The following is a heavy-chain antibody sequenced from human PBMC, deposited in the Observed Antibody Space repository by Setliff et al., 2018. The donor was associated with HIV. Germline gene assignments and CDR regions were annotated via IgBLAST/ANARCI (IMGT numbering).Heavy chain of an antibody. Sequence: PSETLSLTCTISGDSITRYYWSWIRQSPGKGLEWLGYISYSGSTNYNPSLKSRVTISVDTSKNQFSLKLSSVTAADTAVYYCARTCLGSSSTSCYRRGGDYWGQGTLVTVSS. V-gene: IGHV4-59*08. CDR2: ISYSGST. CDR3: ARTCLGSSSTSCYRRGGDY. CDR1: GDSITRYY. J-gene: IGHJ4*02. D-gene: IGHD2-2*01.